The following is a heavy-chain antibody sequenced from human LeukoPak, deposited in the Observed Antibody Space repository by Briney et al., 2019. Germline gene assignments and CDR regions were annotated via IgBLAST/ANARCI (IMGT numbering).Heavy chain of an antibody. J-gene: IGHJ5*02. CDR2: IFTSGST. Sequence: SETLSLTCTVSGGSITSDYWSWIRQPAGRGLEWIGRIFTSGSTSYNPSLKSRVTMSLDTSKNQFSLKLSSVTAADTAVYFCSRGGANDLWGQGTLVTVSS. CDR1: GGSITSDY. D-gene: IGHD4/OR15-4a*01. CDR3: SRGGANDL. V-gene: IGHV4-4*07.